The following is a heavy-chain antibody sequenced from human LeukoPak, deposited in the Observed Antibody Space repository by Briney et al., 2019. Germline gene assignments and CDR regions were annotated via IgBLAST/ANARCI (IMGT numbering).Heavy chain of an antibody. CDR3: AARWGYNGFDI. D-gene: IGHD5-18*01. Sequence: GGTLRLSCAASGFIVSSNHMSWVRQAPGKGLEWVSVIYSGGGTYYADSVKGRFTISRDKSKNTLYLQMNSLRAEDTALFYCAARWGYNGFDIWGQGTMVAVSS. CDR1: GFIVSSNH. V-gene: IGHV3-53*01. CDR2: IYSGGGT. J-gene: IGHJ3*02.